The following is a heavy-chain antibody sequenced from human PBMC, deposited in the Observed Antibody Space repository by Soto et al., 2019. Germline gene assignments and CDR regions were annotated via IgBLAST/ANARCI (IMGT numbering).Heavy chain of an antibody. Sequence: SETLSLTCAVSGGSISSGGYSWSWIRQPPGKGLEWIGYIYHSGSTYYNPSLKSRVTISVDRSKNQFSLKLSSVTAADTAVYYCATATGPYWGQGTQVTVSS. CDR3: ATATGPY. CDR1: GGSISSGGYS. CDR2: IYHSGST. V-gene: IGHV4-30-2*01. J-gene: IGHJ4*02.